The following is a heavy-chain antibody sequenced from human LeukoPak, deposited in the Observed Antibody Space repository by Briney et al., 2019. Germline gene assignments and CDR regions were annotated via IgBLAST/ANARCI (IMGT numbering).Heavy chain of an antibody. CDR2: IIPMFGTA. CDR3: ARALHADTVTSRGGYNYYHMDV. V-gene: IGHV1-69*06. Sequence: SVKVSCKASGGTFSTYVISWVRLAPGQGLEWMGRIIPMFGTANYAQKFQGRVTITADKSTSTAYMELKSLRSEDTGVYYCARALHADTVTSRGGYNYYHMDVWGRGTTVTVSS. J-gene: IGHJ6*03. D-gene: IGHD4-17*01. CDR1: GGTFSTYV.